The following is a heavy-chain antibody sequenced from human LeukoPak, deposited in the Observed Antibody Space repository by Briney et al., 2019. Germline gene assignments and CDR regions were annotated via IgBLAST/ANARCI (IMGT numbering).Heavy chain of an antibody. CDR2: ISGDGRST. CDR1: GFTFSSYW. V-gene: IGHV3-74*01. Sequence: PGGSLRLSCAASGFTFSSYWMQWVGQAPGKGLVWVSYISGDGRSTNYAASVKGRFTISRDNAKNTLDLQMNSLRAEDTALYYCARGGWGTAIDYWAQGTLVTVSS. J-gene: IGHJ4*02. CDR3: ARGGWGTAIDY. D-gene: IGHD1-7*01.